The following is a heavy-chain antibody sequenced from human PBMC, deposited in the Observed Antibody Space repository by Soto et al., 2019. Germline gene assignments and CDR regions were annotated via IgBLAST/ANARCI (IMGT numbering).Heavy chain of an antibody. V-gene: IGHV1-69*13. CDR3: GSVGYCSSTNCLFYYYHYGMDV. Sequence: SVKVSCKASAGTFSSHAISWVRQAPGRGLEWMGGIIPLFGTTHYAQNFRARVTITADESTSTAYMELSSLTSEDTAVYYCGSVGYCSSTNCLFYYYHYGMDVWGQGTTVTVSS. J-gene: IGHJ6*02. CDR1: AGTFSSHA. D-gene: IGHD2-2*03. CDR2: IIPLFGTT.